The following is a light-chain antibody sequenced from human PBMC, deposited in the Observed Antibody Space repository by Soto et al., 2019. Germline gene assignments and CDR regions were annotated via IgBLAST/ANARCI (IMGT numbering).Light chain of an antibody. Sequence: QSVLTQPASMSGSPGQSITISCTGTNSDVGGYNSVSWYQQHPGKAPKLMIYDVTNRPSGVSSRFSGSKSGNTASLTISGLQAEDEADYYCSSHTTNTTPYVFGTGTKVTVL. CDR3: SSHTTNTTPYV. V-gene: IGLV2-14*01. J-gene: IGLJ1*01. CDR1: NSDVGGYNS. CDR2: DVT.